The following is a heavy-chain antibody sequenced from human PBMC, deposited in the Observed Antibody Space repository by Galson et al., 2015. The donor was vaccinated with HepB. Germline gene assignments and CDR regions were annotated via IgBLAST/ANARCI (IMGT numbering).Heavy chain of an antibody. CDR2: INPNSGGT. J-gene: IGHJ2*01. V-gene: IGHV1-2*04. CDR1: GYTFTGYY. CDR3: ARDALWGPRYFDL. Sequence: SVKVSCKASGYTFTGYYMHWVRQAPGQGLEWMGWINPNSGGTNYAQKFQGWVTMTRDTSISTAYMELRSLRSDDTAVYYCARDALWGPRYFDLWGRGTLVTVSS. D-gene: IGHD7-27*01.